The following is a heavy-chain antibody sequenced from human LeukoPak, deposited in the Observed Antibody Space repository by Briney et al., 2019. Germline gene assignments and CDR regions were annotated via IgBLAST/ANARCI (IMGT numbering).Heavy chain of an antibody. V-gene: IGHV3-30*04. CDR3: AREDYYDSSGYYLDC. Sequence: GRSLRLSCAASGFTFSSYAMHWVRQAPGKGLEWVAVISYDGSNKYYADSVKGRFTISRDNSKNTLYLQLNSLRADDTAVYYCAREDYYDSSGYYLDCWGQGTLVTVSS. CDR1: GFTFSSYA. J-gene: IGHJ4*02. D-gene: IGHD3-22*01. CDR2: ISYDGSNK.